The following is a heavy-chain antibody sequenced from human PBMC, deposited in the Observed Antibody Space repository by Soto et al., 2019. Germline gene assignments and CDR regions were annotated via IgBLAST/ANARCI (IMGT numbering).Heavy chain of an antibody. CDR3: ARQAAGSIYYYYYYGMDV. CDR1: GGSISSSSYY. J-gene: IGHJ6*02. D-gene: IGHD6-13*01. CDR2: IYYSGST. Sequence: SETLSLTCTVSGGSISSSSYYGGWIRQPPGKGLEWIGSIYYSGSTYYNPSLKSRVTISVDTSKNQFSLKLSSVTAADTAVYYCARQAAGSIYYYYYYGMDVWGQGTTVTVSS. V-gene: IGHV4-39*01.